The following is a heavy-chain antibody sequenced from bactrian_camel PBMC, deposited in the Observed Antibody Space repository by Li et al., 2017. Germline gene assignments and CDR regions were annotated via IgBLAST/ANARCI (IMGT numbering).Heavy chain of an antibody. CDR2: IHPSGRT. V-gene: IGHV3S53*01. CDR1: GTFYSAFC. D-gene: IGHD3*01. Sequence: VQAGGSLRLSCALPGTFYSAFCMGWYRQAPGKEREGVAGIHPSGRTSYAASVQGRFTISRDNAKDTLYLQMNSLKIEDTAVYYCALGSSRQATMTARGKGTQVTVS. J-gene: IGHJ4*01.